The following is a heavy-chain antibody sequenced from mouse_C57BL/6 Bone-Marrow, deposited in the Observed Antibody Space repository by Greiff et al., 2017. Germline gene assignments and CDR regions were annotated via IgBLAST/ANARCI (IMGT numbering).Heavy chain of an antibody. J-gene: IGHJ3*01. Sequence: QVQLQQPGAELVKPGASVKLSCKASGYTFTSYWMQWVKQRPGQGLEWIGDIDPSDSYTNYNQKFKGKATLTVDTSSSTAYMQLSSLTSEDSAVYYCAREKDYGSFLAYWGQGTLVTVSA. V-gene: IGHV1-50*01. CDR3: AREKDYGSFLAY. CDR1: GYTFTSYW. CDR2: IDPSDSYT. D-gene: IGHD1-1*01.